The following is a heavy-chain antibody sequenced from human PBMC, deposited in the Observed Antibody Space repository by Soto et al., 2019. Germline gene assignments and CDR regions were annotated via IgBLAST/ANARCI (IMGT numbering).Heavy chain of an antibody. CDR3: ARVMTDFWSGRDYGMDV. Sequence: QVQLVQSGAEVKKPGASVKVSCKASGYTFTGYYMHWVRQAPGQGLEWMGWINPNSGGTNYAQKFQGRVPMTRDTSISTAYMERSRLRSDDTAVYYCARVMTDFWSGRDYGMDVWGQGTTVTVSS. CDR2: INPNSGGT. J-gene: IGHJ6*02. V-gene: IGHV1-2*02. D-gene: IGHD3-3*01. CDR1: GYTFTGYY.